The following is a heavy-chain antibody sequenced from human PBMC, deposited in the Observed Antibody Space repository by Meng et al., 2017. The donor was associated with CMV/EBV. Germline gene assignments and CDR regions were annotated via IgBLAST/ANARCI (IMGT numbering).Heavy chain of an antibody. CDR1: GFTFSSYG. CDR2: IWYDGSNK. V-gene: IGHV3-33*01. Sequence: AASGFTFSSYGMHWVRQAPGKGLEWGAVIWYDGSNKYYADSVKGRFTISRDNSKNTLYLQMNSLRAEDTAVYYCAREPYSGSYYFDYWGQGTLVTVSS. D-gene: IGHD1-26*01. CDR3: AREPYSGSYYFDY. J-gene: IGHJ4*02.